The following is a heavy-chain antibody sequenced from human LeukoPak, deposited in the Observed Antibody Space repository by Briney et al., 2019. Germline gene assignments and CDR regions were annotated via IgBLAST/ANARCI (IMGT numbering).Heavy chain of an antibody. J-gene: IGHJ3*02. CDR2: ISSSSSYI. V-gene: IGHV3-21*01. Sequence: GGSLRLSCAASGFTFSSYSMNWVRQAPGKGLEWVSSISSSSSYIYYADTVKSRFTISRDNAKNSLYLQMNSLRAEDTAVYYCARGVGALAPDAFDIWGQGTMVTVSS. CDR1: GFTFSSYS. CDR3: ARGVGALAPDAFDI. D-gene: IGHD1-26*01.